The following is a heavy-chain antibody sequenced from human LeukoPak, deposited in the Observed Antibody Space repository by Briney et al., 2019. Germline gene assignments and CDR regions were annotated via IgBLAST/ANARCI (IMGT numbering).Heavy chain of an antibody. CDR2: ISYSGST. CDR1: GGSISGSSYY. D-gene: IGHD4-17*01. CDR3: ARPNHGDLVYFDY. Sequence: PLETLSLTCIVSGGSISGSSYYWGWIRQPPGKGLEWIGSISYSGSTLYNPSLKSRVTISVDTSKDQFSLKLSSVTAADTAVYYCARPNHGDLVYFDYWGQGTLVTVSS. V-gene: IGHV4-39*01. J-gene: IGHJ4*02.